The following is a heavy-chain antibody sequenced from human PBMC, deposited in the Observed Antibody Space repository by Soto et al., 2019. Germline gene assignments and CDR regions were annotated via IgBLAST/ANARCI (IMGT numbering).Heavy chain of an antibody. CDR3: TTNDAFDI. Sequence: EVQLVESGGGLVKPGGSHRLSCAASGFTFSNAWMNWVRQAPGKGLEWVGRIKTSIDGWTTDYAAPVKGRFTISRDDSKSTLNLQMNSLKIEDTAVYYCTTNDAFDIWGQGTMVTVSS. CDR2: IKTSIDGWTT. V-gene: IGHV3-15*01. J-gene: IGHJ3*02. CDR1: GFTFSNAW.